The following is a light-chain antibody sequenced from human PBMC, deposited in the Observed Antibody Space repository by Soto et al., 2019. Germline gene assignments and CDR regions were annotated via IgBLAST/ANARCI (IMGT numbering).Light chain of an antibody. J-gene: IGLJ1*01. CDR2: NNN. Sequence: QSVMTQPPSASGTPGQRVTISCSGSISNIGSNTVDWYQQLPGTAPKLLIYNNNQRPSGVPVRFSGSKSGTSASLAISGLQSEDEADYYCATWDDRLNRYVFGTGTKVTVL. CDR3: ATWDDRLNRYV. CDR1: ISNIGSNT. V-gene: IGLV1-44*01.